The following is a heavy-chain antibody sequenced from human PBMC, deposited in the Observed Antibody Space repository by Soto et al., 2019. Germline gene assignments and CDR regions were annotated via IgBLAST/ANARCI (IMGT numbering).Heavy chain of an antibody. V-gene: IGHV3-72*01. J-gene: IGHJ2*01. CDR3: TRSSGSYRYFDL. D-gene: IGHD1-26*01. CDR2: TRNRANSYTT. CDR1: GFTFSDHY. Sequence: EVQLVESGGGLVQPGGCLRLSCAASGFTFSDHYMDWVRQAPGKGLEWVARTRNRANSYTTEYAASVKGRFTISRAXSKDSLYLQMNSLETEDTAVYYCTRSSGSYRYFDLWGRGTLVTVSS.